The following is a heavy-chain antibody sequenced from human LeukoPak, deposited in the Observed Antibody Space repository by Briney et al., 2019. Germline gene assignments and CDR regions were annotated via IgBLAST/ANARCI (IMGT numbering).Heavy chain of an antibody. D-gene: IGHD6-13*01. CDR1: GGSISSSSYY. CDR3: ARLYSSSWYGPRYFDY. CDR2: IYYSGST. V-gene: IGHV4-39*01. Sequence: KPSETLSLTCTVSGGSISSSSYYWGWIRQPPGKGLEWIGSIYYSGSTYYNPSLKSRVTISVDTSKNQFSLKLSSVTAADTAVYYCARLYSSSWYGPRYFDYWGQGTLVTVSS. J-gene: IGHJ4*02.